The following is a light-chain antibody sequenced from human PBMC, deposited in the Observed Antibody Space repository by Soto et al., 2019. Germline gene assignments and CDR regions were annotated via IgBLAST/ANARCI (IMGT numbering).Light chain of an antibody. CDR3: QQSNHYPWT. CDR1: QSISSY. Sequence: DIQMTQSPSTLSASVGDRVTITCRASQSISSYLAWYQQKPGKAPKLLIYEASNLESGVPSRFSGSGSGTEFTLTISSLQPDDFATYYCQQSNHYPWTFGQGTKVDIK. J-gene: IGKJ1*01. V-gene: IGKV1-5*03. CDR2: EAS.